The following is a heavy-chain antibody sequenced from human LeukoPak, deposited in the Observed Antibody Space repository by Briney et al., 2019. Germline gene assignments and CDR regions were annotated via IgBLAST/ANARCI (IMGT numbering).Heavy chain of an antibody. J-gene: IGHJ4*02. Sequence: PGRSLRLSCAASGFTFSSYGMHWVRQAPGKGLEWVAVISYDGSNKYYADSVKGRFTISRDNSKNTLYLQMNSLRAEDTAVYYCAKDRMYYYGSGSYFDYWGQGTLVTVSS. D-gene: IGHD3-10*01. CDR3: AKDRMYYYGSGSYFDY. V-gene: IGHV3-30*18. CDR1: GFTFSSYG. CDR2: ISYDGSNK.